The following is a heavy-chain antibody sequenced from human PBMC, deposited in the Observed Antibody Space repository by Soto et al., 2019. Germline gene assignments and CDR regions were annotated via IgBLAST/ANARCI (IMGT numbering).Heavy chain of an antibody. CDR1: GGSISSYY. CDR3: ARNAVYDFWSGYHNNWLDP. CDR2: IYYSGST. V-gene: IGHV4-59*01. J-gene: IGHJ5*02. D-gene: IGHD3-3*01. Sequence: SETLSLTCTVSGGSISSYYWSWIRQPPGKGLEWIGYIYYSGSTNYNPSLKSRVTISVDTSKNQFSLKLSSVTAADTAVYYCARNAVYDFWSGYHNNWLDPWGQGTLVTVYS.